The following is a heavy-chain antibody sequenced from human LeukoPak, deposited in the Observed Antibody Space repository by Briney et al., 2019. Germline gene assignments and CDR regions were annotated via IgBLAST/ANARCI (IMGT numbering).Heavy chain of an antibody. CDR2: IIPIFGTA. J-gene: IGHJ4*02. CDR3: ARGEGYCSGGSCLVDY. Sequence: ASVKVSFKASGGTFSSYAISWVRQAPGQGLEWMGRIIPIFGTANYAQKFQGRVTITTDESTSTAYMELSSLRSEDTAVYYCARGEGYCSGGSCLVDYWGQGTLVTVSS. CDR1: GGTFSSYA. D-gene: IGHD2-15*01. V-gene: IGHV1-69*05.